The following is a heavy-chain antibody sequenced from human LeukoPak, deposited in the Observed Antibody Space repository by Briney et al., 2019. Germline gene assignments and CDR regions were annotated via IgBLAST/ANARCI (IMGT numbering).Heavy chain of an antibody. D-gene: IGHD2-15*01. Sequence: PGGSLRLSCAASGFTFSPYWTHWVRQTPGKGLVWVSRLNGDGSVTNYADSVKGRFTISRDNSKNTLYLQMNSLRAEDPAEYYCEKDFVVAPTGNWFDTWGQGSLVTVSS. J-gene: IGHJ5*01. CDR1: GFTFSPYW. V-gene: IGHV3-74*01. CDR3: EKDFVVAPTGNWFDT. CDR2: LNGDGSVT.